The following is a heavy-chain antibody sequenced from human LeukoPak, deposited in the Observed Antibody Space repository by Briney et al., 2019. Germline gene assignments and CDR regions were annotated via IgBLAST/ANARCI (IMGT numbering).Heavy chain of an antibody. CDR2: IIPIFGTA. CDR3: ARFTCRGGSCLDY. J-gene: IGHJ4*02. V-gene: IGHV1-69*05. D-gene: IGHD2-15*01. Sequence: SVKVSCKASGGTFSSYAISWVRQAPGQGLEWMVGIIPIFGTANYAQKFQGRVTITTDESTSTAYMELSSLRSEDTAVYYCARFTCRGGSCLDYWGQGTLVTVSS. CDR1: GGTFSSYA.